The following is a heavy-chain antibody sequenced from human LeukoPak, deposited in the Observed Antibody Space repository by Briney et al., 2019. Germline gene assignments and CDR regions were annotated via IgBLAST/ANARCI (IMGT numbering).Heavy chain of an antibody. Sequence: PGGSLRLSCAASGFTFSSYSMNWVRQAPGKGLEWVSYISSSSSTIYYADSVKGRFTISRDNAKNSLYLQMNSLRAEDTAVYYCAKVNRVRGVAPYYYYYGMDVWGQGTTVTVSS. D-gene: IGHD3-10*01. CDR1: GFTFSSYS. J-gene: IGHJ6*02. CDR3: AKVNRVRGVAPYYYYYGMDV. V-gene: IGHV3-48*04. CDR2: ISSSSSTI.